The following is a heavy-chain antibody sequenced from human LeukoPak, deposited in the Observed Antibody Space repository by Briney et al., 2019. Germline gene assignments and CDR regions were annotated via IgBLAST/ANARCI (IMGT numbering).Heavy chain of an antibody. CDR2: IIPIFSTA. Sequence: SVKVSCKASGGTFSSYAISWVRQAPGQGLEWMGGIIPIFSTANYAQKFQGRVTITADESTSTAYMELSSLRSEDTAVYYCARGISRLRNAFSCGGDCFNWFDPWGQGTLVTDSS. D-gene: IGHD2-21*01. CDR3: ARGISRLRNAFSCGGDCFNWFDP. V-gene: IGHV1-69*13. CDR1: GGTFSSYA. J-gene: IGHJ5*02.